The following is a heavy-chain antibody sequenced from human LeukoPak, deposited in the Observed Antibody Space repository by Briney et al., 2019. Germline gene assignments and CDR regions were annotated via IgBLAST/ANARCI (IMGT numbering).Heavy chain of an antibody. CDR1: GFTFSSYE. J-gene: IGHJ4*02. V-gene: IGHV3-48*03. D-gene: IGHD7-27*01. Sequence: GGSLRLSCAASGFTFSSYEMNWVRQAPGKGLEWVSYISSSGSTIYYADSVKGRFTVSRDNAKNSLYLQMNSLRAEDTAVYYCARRLGSRYYFDYWGQGTLVTVSS. CDR2: ISSSGSTI. CDR3: ARRLGSRYYFDY.